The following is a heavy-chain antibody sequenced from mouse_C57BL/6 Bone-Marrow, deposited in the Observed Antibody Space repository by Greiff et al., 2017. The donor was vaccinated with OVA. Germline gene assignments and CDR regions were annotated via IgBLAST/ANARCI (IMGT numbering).Heavy chain of an antibody. CDR1: GFNIKDDY. Sequence: VQLQQSGAELVRPGASVKLSCTASGFNIKDDYMHWVKQRPEQGLEWIGWIDPENGDTEYASKFQGKATITAATSSNTASLQLSSLTSEDTAVYYCTSYGNLDYWGQGTTLTVSS. J-gene: IGHJ2*01. CDR2: IDPENGDT. D-gene: IGHD2-1*01. V-gene: IGHV14-4*01. CDR3: TSYGNLDY.